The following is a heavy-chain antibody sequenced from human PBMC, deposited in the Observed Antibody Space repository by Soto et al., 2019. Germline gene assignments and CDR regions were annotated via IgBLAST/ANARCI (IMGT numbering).Heavy chain of an antibody. CDR2: INHSGST. CDR3: ARVPVRAVRAV. J-gene: IGHJ6*02. D-gene: IGHD3-22*01. Sequence: QVQLQQWGAGLLKPSETLSLTCAVYGGSFSGYYWSWIRQPPGKGLEWIGEINHSGSTNYNPSLKSRVTISVDTSKNQFSLKLSSVTAADTAVYYCARVPVRAVRAVWGQVTTVTVSS. V-gene: IGHV4-34*01. CDR1: GGSFSGYY.